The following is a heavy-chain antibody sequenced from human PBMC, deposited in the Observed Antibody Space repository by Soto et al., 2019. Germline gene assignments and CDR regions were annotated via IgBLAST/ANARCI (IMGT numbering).Heavy chain of an antibody. J-gene: IGHJ4*02. V-gene: IGHV3-11*01. D-gene: IGHD6-6*01. CDR3: AREGRGSSSSVLVY. CDR1: GFRFSDYD. Sequence: QVQLVESGGGLVKPGGSLRLSCAASGFRFSDYDMCWIRQAPGKGLDWISSIDSSGRTRFYADSVKGRFTISRDNAKNSLCLQMNSLRAEDMAVYYCAREGRGSSSSVLVYWGQGTLVTVSS. CDR2: IDSSGRTR.